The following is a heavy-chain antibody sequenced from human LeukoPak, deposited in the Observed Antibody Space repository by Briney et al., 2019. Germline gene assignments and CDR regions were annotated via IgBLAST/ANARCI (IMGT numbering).Heavy chain of an antibody. Sequence: PGGSLRLSCAASGFTFSSYWMHWVRQAPGKGLVWDSRINTDGSNTNYADSVKGRFTISRDNAKNTLYLQLNSLRAEDTAVYYCARSDYIKWGQGTLVTVSS. CDR1: GFTFSSYW. V-gene: IGHV3-74*01. J-gene: IGHJ4*02. D-gene: IGHD3-16*01. CDR3: ARSDYIK. CDR2: INTDGSNT.